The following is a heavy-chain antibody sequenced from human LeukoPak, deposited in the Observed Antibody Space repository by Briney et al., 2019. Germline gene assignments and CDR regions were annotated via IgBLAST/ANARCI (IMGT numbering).Heavy chain of an antibody. D-gene: IGHD5-18*01. CDR2: MNPTSGYT. V-gene: IGHV1-8*01. CDR3: ARMRGYSLGYWDLDV. J-gene: IGHJ2*01. CDR1: GYTFTSHD. Sequence: ASVKVSCKAAGYTFTSHDINWVRQAAGQGLEWMGWMNPTSGYTGYAQKFQGRITLTRDTSISTAYMELSSPRSDDTAVYYCARMRGYSLGYWDLDVWGRGTLVSVPS.